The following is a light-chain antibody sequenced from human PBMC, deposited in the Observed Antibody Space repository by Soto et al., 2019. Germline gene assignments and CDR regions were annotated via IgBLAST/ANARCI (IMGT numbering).Light chain of an antibody. J-gene: IGKJ1*01. CDR1: QSINNW. CDR2: RAS. V-gene: IGKV1-5*03. CDR3: QQYSSAST. Sequence: DIQMTQSPSTLSASVGDRVTITCRASQSINNWLAWYQQKPGKAPKLLIYRASSLENGVPSRFSGRGSGTEFIFTITSLQPDDFATYYYQQYSSASTFGQGTRWKS.